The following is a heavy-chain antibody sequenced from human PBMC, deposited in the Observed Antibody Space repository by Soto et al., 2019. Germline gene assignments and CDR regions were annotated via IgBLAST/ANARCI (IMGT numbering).Heavy chain of an antibody. Sequence: ASVKVSCKASGYTFTSYGISWVRQAPGQGLEWMGWISAYNGNTNYAQKLQGRVTMTTDISTSTAYMELRSLRSDDTAVYYCALGITAAGQFDYWGQGTLVTVSS. CDR2: ISAYNGNT. D-gene: IGHD6-13*01. CDR1: GYTFTSYG. V-gene: IGHV1-18*04. J-gene: IGHJ4*02. CDR3: ALGITAAGQFDY.